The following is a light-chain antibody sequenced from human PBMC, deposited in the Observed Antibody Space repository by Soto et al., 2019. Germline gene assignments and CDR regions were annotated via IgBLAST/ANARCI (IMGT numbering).Light chain of an antibody. CDR3: QQYNTYSWT. CDR1: QSLGGNF. J-gene: IGKJ1*01. CDR2: GAS. Sequence: EIVLTQSPGTLSLSPGERATLYCRASQSLGGNFLAWYQEKPGQTPRLLIYGASSRASGIPDRFRGSGSGTEFALTISSLQPDDFATYYCQQYNTYSWTFGQGTKVDIK. V-gene: IGKV3-20*01.